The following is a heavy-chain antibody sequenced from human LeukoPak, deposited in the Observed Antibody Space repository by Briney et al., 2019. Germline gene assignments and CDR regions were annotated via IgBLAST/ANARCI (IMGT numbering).Heavy chain of an antibody. CDR2: IKQDGSEK. Sequence: GGSLRLSCAASGFTFSSYLMSWVRQAPGKGLEWVANIKQDGSEKYYVDSVKGRFTISRDNAKNSLYLQMNSLRAEDTAVYYCARLQTLQHWGQGTLVTVSS. J-gene: IGHJ1*01. V-gene: IGHV3-7*01. CDR1: GFTFSSYL. CDR3: ARLQTLQH.